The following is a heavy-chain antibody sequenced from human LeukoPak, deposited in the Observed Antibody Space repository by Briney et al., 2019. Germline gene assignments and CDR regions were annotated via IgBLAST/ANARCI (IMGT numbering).Heavy chain of an antibody. CDR3: ARDQRDFWSGYHIPFDY. CDR1: GFTFSSYW. D-gene: IGHD3-3*01. Sequence: PGGSLRLSCAASGFTFSSYWMSWVRQAPGKGLEWVANIKQDGSDKYYVDSVKGRFTISRDNAKNSLYLQMDSLRAEDTAVYYCARDQRDFWSGYHIPFDYWGQGTTVTVSS. J-gene: IGHJ4*03. V-gene: IGHV3-7*03. CDR2: IKQDGSDK.